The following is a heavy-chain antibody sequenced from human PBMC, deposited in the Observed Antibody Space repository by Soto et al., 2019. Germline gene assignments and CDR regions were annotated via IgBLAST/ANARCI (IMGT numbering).Heavy chain of an antibody. V-gene: IGHV1-18*01. CDR3: AGDHSALGAFDI. J-gene: IGHJ3*02. Sequence: QVQLVQSGAEVKKPGASVKVSCKASGYTFTSYGISWVRQAPGQGLEWMGWISAYNGNTNYAQKVQGRVTMTTDTSTSTAYMELRSLSSDETAVYYCAGDHSALGAFDIWGQGTIVTVAS. CDR2: ISAYNGNT. D-gene: IGHD1-26*01. CDR1: GYTFTSYG.